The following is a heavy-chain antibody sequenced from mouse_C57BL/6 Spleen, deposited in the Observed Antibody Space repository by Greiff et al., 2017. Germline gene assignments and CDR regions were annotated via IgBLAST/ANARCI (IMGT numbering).Heavy chain of an antibody. V-gene: IGHV1-55*01. D-gene: IGHD2-3*01. Sequence: QVQLKQPGAELVKPGASVKMSCKASGYTFTSYWITWVKQRPGQGLEWIGDIYPGSGSTNYNEKFKSKATLTVDTSSSTAYMQLSSLTSEDSAVYYCARSVEPMMVTTDYWGQGTTLTVSS. CDR2: IYPGSGST. CDR3: ARSVEPMMVTTDY. J-gene: IGHJ2*01. CDR1: GYTFTSYW.